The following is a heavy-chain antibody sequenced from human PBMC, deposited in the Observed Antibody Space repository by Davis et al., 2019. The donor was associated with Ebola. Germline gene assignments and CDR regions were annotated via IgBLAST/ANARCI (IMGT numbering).Heavy chain of an antibody. CDR1: GFTFSTSG. D-gene: IGHD6-19*01. J-gene: IGHJ4*02. V-gene: IGHV3-48*01. CDR2: ISATSNTI. Sequence: GGSLRLSCAASGFTFSTSGMSWVRQAPGKGLEWISYISATSNTIYYADSVKGRFTISRDNSKNTLYLQMNSLRAEDTAVYYCATTPQYSSGQNKPFDYWGQGTLVTVSS. CDR3: ATTPQYSSGQNKPFDY.